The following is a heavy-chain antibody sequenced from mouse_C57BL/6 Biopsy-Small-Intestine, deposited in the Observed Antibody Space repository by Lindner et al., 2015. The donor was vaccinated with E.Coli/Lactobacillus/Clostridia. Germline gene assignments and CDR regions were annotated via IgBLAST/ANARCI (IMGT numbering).Heavy chain of an antibody. J-gene: IGHJ3*01. CDR2: INPSSGYT. V-gene: IGHV1-7*01. CDR3: ARVNPFAY. CDR1: GYTFTTYW. Sequence: VQLQESGPELVKPGASVKMSCKASGYTFTTYWMHWVKQRPGQGLEWIGYINPSSGYTEYNQKFKDKATLTADKSSSTAYMQLSSLTSEDSAVYYCARVNPFAYWGQGTLVTVSA.